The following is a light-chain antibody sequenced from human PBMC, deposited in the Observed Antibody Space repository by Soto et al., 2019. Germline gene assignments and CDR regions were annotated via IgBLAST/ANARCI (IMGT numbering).Light chain of an antibody. Sequence: EIVLTQSPGTLSLSPGERATLSCRASQSVSSNYLAWYQQKFGQAPRLLIYDASSRATGVPDRFSGSGSGTDFSLTISRLEPDDFAVYYCLQYGSPPRTFGQGTTVEFK. V-gene: IGKV3-20*01. CDR1: QSVSSNY. CDR3: LQYGSPPRT. J-gene: IGKJ1*01. CDR2: DAS.